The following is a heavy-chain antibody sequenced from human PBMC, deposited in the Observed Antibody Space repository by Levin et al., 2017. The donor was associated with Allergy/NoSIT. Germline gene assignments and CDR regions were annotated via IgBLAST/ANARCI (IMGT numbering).Heavy chain of an antibody. CDR2: ISVSGGRV. J-gene: IGHJ4*02. CDR1: GFTFTTYA. V-gene: IGHV3-23*01. D-gene: IGHD2-8*02. Sequence: GGSLRLSCAASGFTFTTYAMAWVRQAPGKGLEWVSGISVSGGRVNYADSVKGRFTISRDNSKNALSLQMNSLRAEDTAIYYCAKDYWPRGQACSNAFDPFDSWGQGTLVTVSS. CDR3: AKDYWPRGQACSNAFDPFDS.